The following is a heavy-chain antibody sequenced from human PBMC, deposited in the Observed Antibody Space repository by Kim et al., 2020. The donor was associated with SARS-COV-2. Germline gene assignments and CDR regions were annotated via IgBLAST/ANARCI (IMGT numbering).Heavy chain of an antibody. D-gene: IGHD3-22*01. CDR2: IYYSGST. J-gene: IGHJ4*01. CDR1: GGSISSSSYY. Sequence: SETLSLTCTVSGGSISSSSYYWGWIRQPPGKGLGWIGSIYYSGSTYYNPSLKSRVTISVDTSKNQFSLKLSSVTAADTAVYYCARARNYYDSSGSVRYF. CDR3: ARARNYYDSSGSVRYF. V-gene: IGHV4-39*07.